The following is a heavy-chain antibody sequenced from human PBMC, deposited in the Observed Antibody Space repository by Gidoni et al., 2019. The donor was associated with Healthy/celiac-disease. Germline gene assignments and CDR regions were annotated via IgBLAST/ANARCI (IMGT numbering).Heavy chain of an antibody. Sequence: EVQLVVSGGVVVHPGGSLRLSCAASGFTFDDDAMHWVRQAPGKGLEWVDLISWDGGSTDYADSVKGRYNIYRDKSKNSLYLQMNSLRAEDTALYYCSKDFSGDPDYWGQGTLVTVSS. J-gene: IGHJ4*02. CDR2: ISWDGGST. V-gene: IGHV3-43D*04. CDR1: GFTFDDDA. D-gene: IGHD1-26*01. CDR3: SKDFSGDPDY.